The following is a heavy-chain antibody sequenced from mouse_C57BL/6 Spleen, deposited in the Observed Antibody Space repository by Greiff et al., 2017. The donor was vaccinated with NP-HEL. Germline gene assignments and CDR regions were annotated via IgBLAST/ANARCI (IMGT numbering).Heavy chain of an antibody. D-gene: IGHD1-1*01. CDR1: GFNFKDDY. CDR3: TTSPYYYGGNWFAY. Sequence: EVQLQQSGAELVRPGASVKLSCTASGFNFKDDYMHWVKQRPEQGLEWIGWIDPENGDTEYASKFQGKATITADTSSNTAYLQLSSLTSEDTAVYYCTTSPYYYGGNWFAYWGQGTLVTVSA. J-gene: IGHJ3*01. CDR2: IDPENGDT. V-gene: IGHV14-4*01.